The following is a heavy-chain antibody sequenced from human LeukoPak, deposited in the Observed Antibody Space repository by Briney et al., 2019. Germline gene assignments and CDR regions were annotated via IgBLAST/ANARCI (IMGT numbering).Heavy chain of an antibody. CDR2: IYYSGST. D-gene: IGHD6-19*01. CDR1: GGSFSGYY. J-gene: IGHJ4*02. Sequence: SETLSLTCAVYGGSFSGYYWSWIRQPPGKGLEWIGSIYYSGSTYYNPSLKSRVTISVDTSKNQFSLKLSSVTAADTAVYYCARDMGSGWYIGYFDYWGQGTLVTVSS. V-gene: IGHV4-34*01. CDR3: ARDMGSGWYIGYFDY.